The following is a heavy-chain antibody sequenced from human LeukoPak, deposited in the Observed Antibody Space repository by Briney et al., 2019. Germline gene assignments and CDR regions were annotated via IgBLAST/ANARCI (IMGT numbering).Heavy chain of an antibody. CDR1: GYTFTGYY. Sequence: ASVKVSCKASGYTFTGYYMHWVRQAPGQGLEWMGRINPNSGGTNYAQKFQGRVTMTRDTSISTAYMELSRLRSDDTAVYYCASLAYCGGDCYSGGEWGQGTLVTVSS. J-gene: IGHJ4*02. V-gene: IGHV1-2*06. D-gene: IGHD2-21*02. CDR2: INPNSGGT. CDR3: ASLAYCGGDCYSGGE.